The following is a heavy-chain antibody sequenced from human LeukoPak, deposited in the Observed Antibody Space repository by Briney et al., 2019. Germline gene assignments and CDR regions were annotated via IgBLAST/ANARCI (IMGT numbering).Heavy chain of an antibody. D-gene: IGHD2-15*01. J-gene: IGHJ4*02. V-gene: IGHV4-59*08. Sequence: SETLSLTCRVSGASVSNYYWSWMRQSPGKGLEWIGFFHYSGSTNYNPSLNSRVTTSIDTSMNQLSLTLVSVTAADTAVHFCARHHDGGPKLRLDFWGLGVLVTVSS. CDR1: GASVSNYY. CDR3: ARHHDGGPKLRLDF. CDR2: FHYSGST.